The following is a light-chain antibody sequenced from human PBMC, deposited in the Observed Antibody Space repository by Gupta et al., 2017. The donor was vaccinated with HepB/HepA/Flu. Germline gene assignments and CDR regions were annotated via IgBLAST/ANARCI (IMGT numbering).Light chain of an antibody. CDR1: NSNSGHNA. Sequence: QSVVTQPPSASVPPGQRVTISCSGSNSNSGHNALTWYQHLPGSAPHLIISDTNHRPSAAPARFSATKSVTTATVATSGLQAEDEADYYCATRDASRNGVVFGGGTKWTVL. V-gene: IGLV1-44*01. J-gene: IGLJ2*01. CDR2: DTN. CDR3: ATRDASRNGVV.